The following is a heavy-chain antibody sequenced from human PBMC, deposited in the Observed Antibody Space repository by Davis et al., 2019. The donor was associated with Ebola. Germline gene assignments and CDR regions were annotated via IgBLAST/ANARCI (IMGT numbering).Heavy chain of an antibody. CDR1: GFTVSSYY. D-gene: IGHD4-17*01. V-gene: IGHV3-53*01. Sequence: GESLKISCAASGFTVSSYYMSWVRQAPGKGLEWVSVIYSGGTAYYADSVKGRFTISSDNAKNALYLQMNSLRAEDTAVYYCARGDYGDLYYFDYWGQGTLVTVSS. CDR3: ARGDYGDLYYFDY. J-gene: IGHJ4*02. CDR2: IYSGGTA.